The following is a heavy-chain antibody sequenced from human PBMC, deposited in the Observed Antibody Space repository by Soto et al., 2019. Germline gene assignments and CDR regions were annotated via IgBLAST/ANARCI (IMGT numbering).Heavy chain of an antibody. J-gene: IGHJ4*02. Sequence: QITLKESGPTLVNPTQPLTLSCTFSGSPLSTSGLGVAWIRRPLVKALEWLALIYWDDDKRSSPSLKSRPTITKDTSKNQVVLTMTNMDPVDTATYYCAHRRRGSYFDYWGQGTLVTVSS. CDR3: AHRRRGSYFDY. D-gene: IGHD3-16*01. CDR1: GSPLSTSGLG. CDR2: IYWDDDK. V-gene: IGHV2-5*02.